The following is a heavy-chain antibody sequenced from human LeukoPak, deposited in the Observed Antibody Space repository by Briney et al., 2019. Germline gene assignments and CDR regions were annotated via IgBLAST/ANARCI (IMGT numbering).Heavy chain of an antibody. CDR3: ARSDSSGYYYAFDI. CDR2: INWNGGST. V-gene: IGHV3-20*04. Sequence: GGSLRLPCAASGFTFDDYGMSWVRQAPGKGLEWLSGINWNGGSTGYADSVKGRFTISRDNAKNSLYLQMNSLRAEDTALYYCARSDSSGYYYAFDIWGQGTMVTVSS. J-gene: IGHJ3*02. D-gene: IGHD3-22*01. CDR1: GFTFDDYG.